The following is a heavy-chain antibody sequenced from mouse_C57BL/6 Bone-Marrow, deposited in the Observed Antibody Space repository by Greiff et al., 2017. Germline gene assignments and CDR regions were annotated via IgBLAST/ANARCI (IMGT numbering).Heavy chain of an antibody. V-gene: IGHV5-6*02. CDR2: ISSGGSYT. CDR1: GFTFSSYG. CDR3: ARRCLDY. J-gene: IGHJ2*01. Sequence: EVKLMESGGDLVKPGGSLKLSCAASGFTFSSYGMSWVRQTPDKRLEWVATISSGGSYTYYPDSVQGRFTISRDNAKNTLYLQMRILKSEDTAMYYCARRCLDYWGQGTTLTVSS.